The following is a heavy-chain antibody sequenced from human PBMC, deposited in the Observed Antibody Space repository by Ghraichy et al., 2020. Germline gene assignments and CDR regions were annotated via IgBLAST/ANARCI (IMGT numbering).Heavy chain of an antibody. V-gene: IGHV3-7*03. CDR3: FGSGVAF. CDR2: INPDGSQK. CDR1: GFTFSHYW. Sequence: GGSLRLSCAASGFTFSHYWMSWVRQGPGKGLEWVAIINPDGSQKFYVDSVKGRFTISRDNAKNSFYLQMNSLRAEDTAVYYCFGSGVAFWGQGTLVTVSS. D-gene: IGHD6-19*01. J-gene: IGHJ4*02.